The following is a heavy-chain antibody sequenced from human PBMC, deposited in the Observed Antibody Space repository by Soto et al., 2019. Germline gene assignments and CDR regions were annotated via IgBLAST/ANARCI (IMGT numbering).Heavy chain of an antibody. CDR1: GVSISRGGYY. J-gene: IGHJ5*02. V-gene: IGHV4-31*03. CDR2: IYYSGST. CDR3: AREQYYYDSSGFPATRYNCFDP. Sequence: SETLSLTCTVSGVSISRGGYYWSWIRQHPGKGLEWIGYIYYSGSTYYNPSLKSRVTISVDTSKNQFSLKLSSVTAADTAVYYCAREQYYYDSSGFPATRYNCFDPWGQGTLVTVSS. D-gene: IGHD3-22*01.